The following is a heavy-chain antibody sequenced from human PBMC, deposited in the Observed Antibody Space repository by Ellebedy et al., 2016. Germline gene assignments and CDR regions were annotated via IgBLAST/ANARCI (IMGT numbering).Heavy chain of an antibody. J-gene: IGHJ5*02. Sequence: SETLSLTRTVSGGSISSYYWSWIRQPPGKGLEWIGYIYYSGSTNYNPSLKSRVTISVDTSKNQFSLKLSSVTAADTAVYYCARVEVDTILNWFDPWGQGTLVTVSS. CDR1: GGSISSYY. D-gene: IGHD5-24*01. CDR2: IYYSGST. V-gene: IGHV4-59*12. CDR3: ARVEVDTILNWFDP.